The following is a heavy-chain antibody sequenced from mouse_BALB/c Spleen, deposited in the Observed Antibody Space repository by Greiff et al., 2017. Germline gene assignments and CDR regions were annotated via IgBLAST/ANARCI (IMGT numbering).Heavy chain of an antibody. CDR1: GYTFTSYW. D-gene: IGHD2-3*01. Sequence: QVQLQQSGAELARPGASVKLSCKASGYTFTSYWMQWLKQRPGQGLEWIGAIYPGDGDTRYTQKFKGKATLTADKSSSTAYMQLSSLASEDSAVYYCARHDGYYYAMDYWGQGTSVTVSS. V-gene: IGHV1-87*01. CDR3: ARHDGYYYAMDY. J-gene: IGHJ4*01. CDR2: IYPGDGDT.